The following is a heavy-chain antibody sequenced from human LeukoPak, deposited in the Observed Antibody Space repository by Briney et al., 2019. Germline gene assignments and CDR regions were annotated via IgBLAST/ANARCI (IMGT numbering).Heavy chain of an antibody. V-gene: IGHV3-23*01. J-gene: IGHJ5*02. D-gene: IGHD3-9*01. CDR3: AKDPRREPTFDWLSSTPPRFDP. CDR1: GFTFSSYA. CDR2: ISGSGGST. Sequence: KPGGSLRLSCAASGFTFSSYAMSWVRQAPGKGLGWVSAISGSGGSTYYAASVKGRFTISRDNSKNTLYLQMNILRAEDTAVYYCAKDPRREPTFDWLSSTPPRFDPWGQGTLVTVSS.